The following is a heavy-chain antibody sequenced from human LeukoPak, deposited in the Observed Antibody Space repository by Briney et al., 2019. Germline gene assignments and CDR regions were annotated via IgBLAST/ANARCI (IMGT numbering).Heavy chain of an antibody. D-gene: IGHD2-21*02. V-gene: IGHV4-34*01. CDR1: GGSFSGYY. J-gene: IGHJ4*02. Sequence: SETLSLTCAVYGGSFSGYYWSWIRQPPGKGLEWIGEIDHSGSTNYNPTLKSRVTISIDTSKNQFSLSLTSVTDADTAVYYCAVHCGGDCYSGYWGQGTLVTVSS. CDR2: IDHSGST. CDR3: AVHCGGDCYSGY.